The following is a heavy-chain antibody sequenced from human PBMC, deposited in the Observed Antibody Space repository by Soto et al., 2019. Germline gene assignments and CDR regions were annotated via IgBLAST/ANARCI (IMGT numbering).Heavy chain of an antibody. CDR1: GYTFTSYY. J-gene: IGHJ6*02. V-gene: IGHV1-46*01. CDR3: AREKVGDFWSGYYRVGSYYYYGMDV. CDR2: INPSGGST. Sequence: ASVKVSCKASGYTFTSYYMHWVRHAPGQELEWMGIINPSGGSTSYAQKFQGRVTMTRDTSTSTVYMELSSLRSEDTAVYHCAREKVGDFWSGYYRVGSYYYYGMDVWGQGTTVTVSS. D-gene: IGHD3-3*01.